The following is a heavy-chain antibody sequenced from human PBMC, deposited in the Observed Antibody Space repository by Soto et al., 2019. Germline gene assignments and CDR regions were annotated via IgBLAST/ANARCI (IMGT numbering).Heavy chain of an antibody. CDR2: ISSSSSYT. CDR1: GFTFSDYY. V-gene: IGHV3-11*05. Sequence: GGSLRLSCAASGFTFSDYYMSWIRQAPGKGLEWVSYISSSSSYTNYADSVKGRFTISRDNAKNSLYLQMNSLRAEDTAVYYCARDSAYYDILTGYYPYWGQGTLVTVSS. D-gene: IGHD3-9*01. CDR3: ARDSAYYDILTGYYPY. J-gene: IGHJ4*02.